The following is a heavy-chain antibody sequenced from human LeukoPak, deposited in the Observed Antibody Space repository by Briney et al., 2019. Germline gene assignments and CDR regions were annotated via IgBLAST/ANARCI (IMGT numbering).Heavy chain of an antibody. Sequence: GGSLRLSCAASGFSFSYYWMSWVRQAPGKGLDWVDNIKQDGSEKDYVDSVKGRFTVSRDNAKNSLYLQMNSLRDEDTAVYYCARGRNWFDPWGQGTLVTVSS. J-gene: IGHJ5*02. CDR3: ARGRNWFDP. V-gene: IGHV3-7*01. CDR1: GFSFSYYW. CDR2: IKQDGSEK.